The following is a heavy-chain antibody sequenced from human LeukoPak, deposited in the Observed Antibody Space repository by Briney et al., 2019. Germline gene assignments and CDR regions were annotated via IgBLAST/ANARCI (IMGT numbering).Heavy chain of an antibody. D-gene: IGHD1-26*01. CDR1: GGSFSGYH. CDR3: ASGSHYFDY. CDR2: IYYSGST. V-gene: IGHV4-59*01. Sequence: SETLSLTCAVYGGSFSGYHWSWIRQPPAKGLEWIGYIYYSGSTKYNPSLKSQVTVSVDTSKNQFSLKLSSVSAADTAVYYCASGSHYFDYWGQGTLVTVSS. J-gene: IGHJ4*02.